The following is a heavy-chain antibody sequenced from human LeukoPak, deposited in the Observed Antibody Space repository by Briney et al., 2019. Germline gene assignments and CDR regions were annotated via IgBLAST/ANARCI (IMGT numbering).Heavy chain of an antibody. Sequence: GRSLRLSCAASGFTFDDYAMHWVRQAPGKGLEWVSGISWNSGSIGYADSVKGRFTISRDNAKNSLYLQMNSLRAEDMALYYCAKEGDQFRGYLDAWGKGTTVTVSS. CDR1: GFTFDDYA. D-gene: IGHD3-16*01. CDR2: ISWNSGSI. V-gene: IGHV3-9*03. J-gene: IGHJ6*03. CDR3: AKEGDQFRGYLDA.